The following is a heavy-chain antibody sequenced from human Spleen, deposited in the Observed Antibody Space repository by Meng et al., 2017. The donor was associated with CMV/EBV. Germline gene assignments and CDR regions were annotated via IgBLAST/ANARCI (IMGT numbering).Heavy chain of an antibody. D-gene: IGHD2-2*01. CDR3: ARDARYCTSTSCYSFWFDS. Sequence: ASVKVSCKASGYTFTGYHLHWVRQAPGQGLEWMGWINPKSGATNFEQKFQGRVTMTRDMSISTTYMDLSRLRSDDTAVYYCARDARYCTSTSCYSFWFDSWGQGTLVTVSS. CDR2: INPKSGAT. CDR1: GYTFTGYH. J-gene: IGHJ5*01. V-gene: IGHV1-2*02.